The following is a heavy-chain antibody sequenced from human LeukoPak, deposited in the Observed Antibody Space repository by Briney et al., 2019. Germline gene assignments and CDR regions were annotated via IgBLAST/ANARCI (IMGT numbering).Heavy chain of an antibody. CDR2: ISGSSGYT. D-gene: IGHD1-1*01. CDR3: AGGTGTTAYFDY. CDR1: GFTFSDYY. V-gene: IGHV3-11*06. J-gene: IGHJ4*02. Sequence: PGGSLRLSCVASGFTFSDYYMSWVRQAPGKGLEWVSYISGSSGYTKYADSVKGRFTISRDNAKNSLYLQVNSLRAEDTAVYYCAGGTGTTAYFDYWGQGTPVTVSS.